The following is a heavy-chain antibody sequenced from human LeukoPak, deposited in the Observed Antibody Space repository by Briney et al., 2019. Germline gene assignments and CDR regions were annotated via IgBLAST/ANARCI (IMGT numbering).Heavy chain of an antibody. V-gene: IGHV3-7*01. CDR2: IKQDESEK. Sequence: GGSLRLSCAASGFTFSSYWMSWVRQAPGKGLEWVANIKQDESEKYYVDSVKGRFSISRDNAKNSLYLQMNSLRAEDTAVYYCARDHSVAYCGGDCSRFGYWGQGTLVTVSS. J-gene: IGHJ4*02. D-gene: IGHD2-21*02. CDR3: ARDHSVAYCGGDCSRFGY. CDR1: GFTFSSYW.